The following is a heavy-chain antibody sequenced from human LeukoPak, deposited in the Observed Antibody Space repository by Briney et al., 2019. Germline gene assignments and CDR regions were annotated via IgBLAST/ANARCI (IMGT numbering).Heavy chain of an antibody. V-gene: IGHV3-53*01. CDR2: IYSGGST. J-gene: IGHJ4*02. CDR3: ARAAMVRGVDYFDS. D-gene: IGHD3-10*01. Sequence: GGSLRLSCAASGFTVSSNYMNWVRQAPGKRLEWVSVIYSGGSTYYADSVKGRFTVSRDNSKNTLSLQMNSLRAEDTAVYYCARAAMVRGVDYFDSWGQGTLVTVSS. CDR1: GFTVSSNY.